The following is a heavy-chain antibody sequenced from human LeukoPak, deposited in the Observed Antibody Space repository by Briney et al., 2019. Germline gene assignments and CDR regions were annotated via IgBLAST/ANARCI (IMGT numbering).Heavy chain of an antibody. D-gene: IGHD3-9*01. CDR3: ARVPAYDILTGFDY. J-gene: IGHJ4*02. CDR1: GYTFTGYY. CDR2: INPNSGGT. Sequence: ASVKVSCKASGYTFTGYYMHWVRQAPGQGLEWMGWINPNSGGTNYAQKFQGRVTMTRDTSISTAYMELSRLRSDDTAVYYCARVPAYDILTGFDYWGQGTLVTVSS. V-gene: IGHV1-2*02.